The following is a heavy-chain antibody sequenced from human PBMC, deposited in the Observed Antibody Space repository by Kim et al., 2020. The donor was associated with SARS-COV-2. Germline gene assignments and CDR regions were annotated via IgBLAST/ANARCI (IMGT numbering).Heavy chain of an antibody. D-gene: IGHD1-26*01. J-gene: IGHJ5*02. CDR2: ISNDGGDK. CDR1: GFTFSAYP. V-gene: IGHV3-30*04. Sequence: GGSLRLSCAASGFTFSAYPLLWVRQAPGKGLEWVAVISNDGGDKYYADSAKGRFTVSRDNSKNTLYLQMNTLRADDTAVYFCARASLLGPTHWFDPWGQGTLVTVSS. CDR3: ARASLLGPTHWFDP.